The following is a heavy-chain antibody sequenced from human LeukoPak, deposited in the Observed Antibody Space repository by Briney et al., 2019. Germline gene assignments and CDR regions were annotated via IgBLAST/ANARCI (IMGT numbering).Heavy chain of an antibody. CDR2: FDPEDGET. Sequence: ASVKVSCKASGYTLTELSMHWVRQAPGKGLEWMGGFDPEDGETIYAQKFQGRVTMTEDTSTDTAYMELSSLRSEDTAVYYCATGPRITVVRGVERAFDIWGQGTMVTVSS. V-gene: IGHV1-24*01. D-gene: IGHD3-10*01. J-gene: IGHJ3*02. CDR1: GYTLTELS. CDR3: ATGPRITVVRGVERAFDI.